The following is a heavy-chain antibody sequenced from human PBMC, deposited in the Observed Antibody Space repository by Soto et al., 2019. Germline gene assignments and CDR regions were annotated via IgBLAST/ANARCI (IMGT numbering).Heavy chain of an antibody. CDR3: VRATVSYFDY. CDR2: TRYKANSHST. V-gene: IGHV3-72*01. D-gene: IGHD4-4*01. J-gene: IGHJ4*02. CDR1: GFTFSDHY. Sequence: EVQLVESGGGLVQPGGSLRLSCAASGFTFSDHYMDWVRQAPGKGLEWVGRTRYKANSHSTEYAASVKGRFTISRDDSKNSLYLHLISLKAEFMAVHYCVRATVSYFDYWGQGTLVTVFS.